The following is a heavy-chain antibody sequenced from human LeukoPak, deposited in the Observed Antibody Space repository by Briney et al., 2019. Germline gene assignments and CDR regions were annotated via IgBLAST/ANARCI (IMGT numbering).Heavy chain of an antibody. V-gene: IGHV3-33*01. Sequence: GGSLRLSCAASGFTFSSYGMHWVRQAPGKGLEWVAVIWYDGSNKYYADSVKGRFTISRDNSKNTVYLQMNSLRAEDTALYYCARKGGPATYFDYWGQGTLVTVSS. CDR2: IWYDGSNK. J-gene: IGHJ4*02. CDR1: GFTFSSYG. D-gene: IGHD2-2*01. CDR3: ARKGGPATYFDY.